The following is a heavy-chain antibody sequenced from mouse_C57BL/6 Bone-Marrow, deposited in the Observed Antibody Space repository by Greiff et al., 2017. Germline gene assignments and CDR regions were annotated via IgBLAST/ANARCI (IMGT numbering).Heavy chain of an antibody. D-gene: IGHD1-1*01. CDR1: GYTFTDYY. V-gene: IGHV1-26*01. J-gene: IGHJ2*01. CDR3: ARDYYDSSWYFDY. Sequence: EVKLQQSGPELVKPGASVKISCKASGYTFTDYYMNWVKQSHGKSLEWIGDINPNNGGTSYNQKFKGKATLTVDKSSSTAYMELRSLTSEDSAVYYCARDYYDSSWYFDYWGQGTILTVSS. CDR2: INPNNGGT.